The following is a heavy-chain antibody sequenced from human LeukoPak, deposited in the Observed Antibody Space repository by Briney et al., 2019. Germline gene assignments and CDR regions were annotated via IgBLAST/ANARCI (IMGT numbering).Heavy chain of an antibody. J-gene: IGHJ3*02. V-gene: IGHV3-30*04. D-gene: IGHD3-9*01. Sequence: GGSLRLSCAASGFTLSSYAMSGVRQAPGKGLEWGAVISYDGSNKYYADSVKGRFTISRDNSKNTLYLQMNSLRAEDTAVYYCARSRDILTEDAFDIWGQGTMVTV. CDR3: ARSRDILTEDAFDI. CDR2: ISYDGSNK. CDR1: GFTLSSYA.